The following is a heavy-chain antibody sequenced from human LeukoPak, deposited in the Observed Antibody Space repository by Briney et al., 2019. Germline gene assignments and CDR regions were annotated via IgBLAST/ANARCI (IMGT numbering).Heavy chain of an antibody. CDR1: GFTFSDYY. V-gene: IGHV3-11*03. D-gene: IGHD6-19*01. CDR3: ATPGQWPVYFDY. CDR2: ISSRTSDT. J-gene: IGHJ4*02. Sequence: GGSLRLSCAASGFTFSDYYMSWIRQAPGKGLEWVSYISSRTSDTNYVDSVKGRFTISRDDAKNSLYLQMNSLRADDTAVYYCATPGQWPVYFDYWGPGIQVTVSS.